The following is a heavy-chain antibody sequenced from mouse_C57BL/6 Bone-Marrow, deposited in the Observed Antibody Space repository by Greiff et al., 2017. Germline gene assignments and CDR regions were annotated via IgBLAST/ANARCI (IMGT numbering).Heavy chain of an antibody. CDR1: GFSLTSYG. CDR3: ARKDYYGGYYGIAY. V-gene: IGHV2-2*01. D-gene: IGHD1-1*02. Sequence: QVQLQQSGPGLVQPSQSLSITCTVSGFSLTSYGVHWVRQSPGKGLEWLGVIWSGGSTDYNAAFISRLSISKDNSTSHVFFKMNSLQADDTAIYYCARKDYYGGYYGIAYWGQGTLVTVSS. J-gene: IGHJ3*01. CDR2: IWSGGST.